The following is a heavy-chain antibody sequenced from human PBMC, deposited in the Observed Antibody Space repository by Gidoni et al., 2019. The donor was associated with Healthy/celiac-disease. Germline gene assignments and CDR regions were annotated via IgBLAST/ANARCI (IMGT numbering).Heavy chain of an antibody. CDR1: GFILRNAG. CDR3: TTGEAGPNYDFWSGYYSPLDY. CDR2: IKSKTDGGTT. V-gene: IGHV3-15*01. D-gene: IGHD3-3*01. J-gene: IGHJ4*02. Sequence: EVQLVESGGGLVKPGGSLRLSCAASGFILRNAGMSWVGRAPGKGLEWVGRIKSKTDGGTTDYAAPVKGRFTISRDDSKNTLYLQMNSLKTEDTAVYYCTTGEAGPNYDFWSGYYSPLDYWGQGTLVTVSS.